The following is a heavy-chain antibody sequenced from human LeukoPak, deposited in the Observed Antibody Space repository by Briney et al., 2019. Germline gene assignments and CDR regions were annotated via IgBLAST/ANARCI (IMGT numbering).Heavy chain of an antibody. V-gene: IGHV1-46*01. Sequence: ASVKVSCKASGYTFTSYYMHWVRQAPGQGLEWMGIINPSGGSTSYAQKFQGRVTMTRDTSTSTVYMELSSLRSEDTAVYYRARDAPPGVYCSSTSCQNNWFDPWGQGTLVTVSS. CDR1: GYTFTSYY. J-gene: IGHJ5*02. CDR3: ARDAPPGVYCSSTSCQNNWFDP. CDR2: INPSGGST. D-gene: IGHD2-2*01.